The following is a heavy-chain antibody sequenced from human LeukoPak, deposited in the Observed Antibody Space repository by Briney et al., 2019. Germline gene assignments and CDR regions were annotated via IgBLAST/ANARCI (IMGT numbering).Heavy chain of an antibody. CDR1: GFTFGDYA. Sequence: PGRSLRLSCTASGFTFGDYAMSWVRQAPGKGLEWVGFIRSKAYGGTTEYAASVKGRFTISRDDSKSIAYLQMNSLKTEDTAVHYCTRGIVVVVAAVYYYYGMGVWGQETTVTVSS. CDR2: IRSKAYGGTT. CDR3: TRGIVVVVAAVYYYYGMGV. V-gene: IGHV3-49*04. J-gene: IGHJ6*02. D-gene: IGHD2-15*01.